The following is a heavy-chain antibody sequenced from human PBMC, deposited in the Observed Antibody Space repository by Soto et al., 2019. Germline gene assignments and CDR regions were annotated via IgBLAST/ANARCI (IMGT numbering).Heavy chain of an antibody. V-gene: IGHV4-30-2*01. CDR1: GDSYSISTYS. CDR3: AGMPYTSGLRFDP. D-gene: IGHD6-19*01. J-gene: IGHJ5*02. CDR2: IYQSGVT. Sequence: SETLSLTCNMSGDSYSISTYSWSWIRQPPGKALQWIGFIYQSGVTSYNPSLASRVSISLDRSDNQCSLKLKSVTAAGTAVYFCAGMPYTSGLRFDPWGPGTLVTVSS.